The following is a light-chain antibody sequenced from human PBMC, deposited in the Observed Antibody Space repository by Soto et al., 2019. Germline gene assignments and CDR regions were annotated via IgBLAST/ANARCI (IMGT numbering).Light chain of an antibody. CDR1: QSVLYNSNNKNY. Sequence: DIVMTQSPDSLAVSLGKRATINCKSSQSVLYNSNNKNYLAWYQQKPGQPPKLLIYWASTRESGVPDRFSGSGSGIDFTRAIGSLQADDVAVYYCQQYFSIPYAVGQGTKLEIK. J-gene: IGKJ2*01. CDR3: QQYFSIPYA. V-gene: IGKV4-1*01. CDR2: WAS.